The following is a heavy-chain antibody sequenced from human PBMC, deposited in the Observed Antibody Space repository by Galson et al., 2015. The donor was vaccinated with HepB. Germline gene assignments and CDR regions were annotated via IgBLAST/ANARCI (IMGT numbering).Heavy chain of an antibody. CDR3: ARDGWSVSPIGAVAAPIDY. D-gene: IGHD6-19*01. CDR1: GFTFSSYS. Sequence: SLRLSCAASGFTFSSYSMNWVRQAPGKGLEWVSYISSSSSTIYYADSVKGRFTISRDNAKNSLYLQMNSLRAEDTAVYYCARDGWSVSPIGAVAAPIDYWGQGTLVTVSS. V-gene: IGHV3-48*04. CDR2: ISSSSSTI. J-gene: IGHJ4*02.